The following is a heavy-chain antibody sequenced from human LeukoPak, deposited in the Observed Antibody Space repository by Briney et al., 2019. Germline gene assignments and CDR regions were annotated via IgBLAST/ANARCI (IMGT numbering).Heavy chain of an antibody. CDR3: ARGAQNIAAAGIYYYYMDV. CDR1: GGSFSGYY. Sequence: SETLSLTCAVYGGSFSGYYWSWIRQPPGKGLEWIGEINHSGSTNYNPSLKSRVTISVDTSKNQFSLKLSSVTAADTAVYYCARGAQNIAAAGIYYYYMDVWGKGTTVTVSS. D-gene: IGHD6-13*01. J-gene: IGHJ6*03. CDR2: INHSGST. V-gene: IGHV4-34*01.